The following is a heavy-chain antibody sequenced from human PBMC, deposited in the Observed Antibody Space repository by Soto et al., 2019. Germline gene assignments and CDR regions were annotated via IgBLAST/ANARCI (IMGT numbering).Heavy chain of an antibody. CDR2: INMDGSST. CDR1: GFTFNNDW. J-gene: IGHJ4*02. V-gene: IGHV3-74*01. CDR3: ARGPRGVYGNDY. D-gene: IGHD2-8*02. Sequence: EVQLVESGGGLVQAGESLRLSCAASGFTFNNDWMHWVRQAAGXGLVWVSRINMDGSSTNYADSVKGRFTISRDNAKNTLYLQMNSLRAEDTAVYYCARGPRGVYGNDYWGQGALVTVSS.